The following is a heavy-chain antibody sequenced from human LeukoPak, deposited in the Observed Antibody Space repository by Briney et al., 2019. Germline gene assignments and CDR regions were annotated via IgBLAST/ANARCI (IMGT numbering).Heavy chain of an antibody. CDR2: ISAYNGNT. Sequence: GASVKVSCKASGYTFTSYGISWVRQAPGQGLEWMGWISAYNGNTNYAQKLQGRVTMTTDTSTSTVYMELRSLRSDDTAVYYCARVVGSSWYRIDYWGQGTLVTVSS. CDR3: ARVVGSSWYRIDY. V-gene: IGHV1-18*01. D-gene: IGHD6-13*01. J-gene: IGHJ4*02. CDR1: GYTFTSYG.